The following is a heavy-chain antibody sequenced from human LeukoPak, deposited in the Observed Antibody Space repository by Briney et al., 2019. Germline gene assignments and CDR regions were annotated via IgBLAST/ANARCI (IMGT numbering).Heavy chain of an antibody. CDR2: INPNSGGT. CDR3: ARVWLPLSGADAFDI. D-gene: IGHD5-12*01. CDR1: GYTFTGYY. V-gene: IGHV1-2*02. Sequence: ASVKVSCKASGYTFTGYYMHWVRQAPGQGLEWMGWINPNSGGTNYAQKFQGRVTMTRDTSISTAYMELSRLRSDDTAVYYCARVWLPLSGADAFDIWGQGTMVTVSS. J-gene: IGHJ3*02.